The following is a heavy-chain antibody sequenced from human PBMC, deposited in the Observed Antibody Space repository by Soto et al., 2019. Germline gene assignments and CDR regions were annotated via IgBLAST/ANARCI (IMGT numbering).Heavy chain of an antibody. CDR3: AKGGTGSIDWFDP. CDR2: IRGSGSST. V-gene: IGHV3-23*01. D-gene: IGHD1-1*01. J-gene: IGHJ5*02. Sequence: PGGSLRLSCAASGFTFSSYAMSWVRQAPGKGLEWVSSIRGSGSSTYYADSVKGRFTISRDNSKNTLYLQMNGPRVEDTAIYYCAKGGTGSIDWFDPWGQGTLVTVSS. CDR1: GFTFSSYA.